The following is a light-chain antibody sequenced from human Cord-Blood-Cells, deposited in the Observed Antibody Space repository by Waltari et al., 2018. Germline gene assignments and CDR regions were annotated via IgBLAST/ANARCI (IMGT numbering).Light chain of an antibody. V-gene: IGLV2-14*01. Sequence: QSALTPPSSVAGSPGHSITISCPRTPSHVRGHHNYPWYQQHPGKPPKLMIYDVSNRPSGVSNRFSGSKSGNTASLTISGLQAEDEADYYCSSYTSSSTVVFGGGTKLTVL. J-gene: IGLJ2*01. CDR1: PSHVRGHHN. CDR3: SSYTSSSTVV. CDR2: DVS.